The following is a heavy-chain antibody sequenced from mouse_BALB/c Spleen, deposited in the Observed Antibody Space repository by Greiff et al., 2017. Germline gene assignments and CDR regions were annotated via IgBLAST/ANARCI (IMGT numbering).Heavy chain of an antibody. V-gene: IGHV2-2*02. CDR1: GFSLTSYG. D-gene: IGHD2-14*01. CDR3: ARNYRYDGGPMDY. CDR2: IWSGGST. Sequence: VQLKESGPGLVQPSQSLSITCTVSGFSLTSYGVHWVRQSPGKGLEWLGVIWSGGSTDYNAAFISRLSISKDNSKSQVFFKMNSLQANDTAIYYCARNYRYDGGPMDYWGQGTSVTVSS. J-gene: IGHJ4*01.